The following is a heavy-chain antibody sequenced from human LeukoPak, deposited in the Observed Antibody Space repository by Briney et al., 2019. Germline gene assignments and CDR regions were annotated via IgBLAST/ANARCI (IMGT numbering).Heavy chain of an antibody. J-gene: IGHJ3*01. CDR2: ISPSGADT. CDR1: GFTFTNYA. CDR3: ARRAYNWGAFDF. V-gene: IGHV3-23*01. D-gene: IGHD5-24*01. Sequence: GGSLRLSCAASGFTFTNYAMNWVRQAPGKGLEWVATISPSGADTYYADSVKGRFTISRDISKNTLCLQMNSLRAEDTAVYYCARRAYNWGAFDFWGQGTMITVSS.